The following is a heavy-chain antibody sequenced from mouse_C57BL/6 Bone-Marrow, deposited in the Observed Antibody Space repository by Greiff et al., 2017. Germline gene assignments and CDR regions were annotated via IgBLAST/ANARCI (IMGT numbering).Heavy chain of an antibody. Sequence: EVKLVESGAELVRPGASVKLSCTASGFNIKDAYMHWVKQRPEQGLEWIGWIDPENGDTEYASKFQGKATITADTSSNTAYLQLSSLTSEDTAVYYCTTFGYEDYWGQGTTLTVSS. CDR3: TTFGYEDY. V-gene: IGHV14-4*01. J-gene: IGHJ2*01. CDR1: GFNIKDAY. CDR2: IDPENGDT. D-gene: IGHD2-2*01.